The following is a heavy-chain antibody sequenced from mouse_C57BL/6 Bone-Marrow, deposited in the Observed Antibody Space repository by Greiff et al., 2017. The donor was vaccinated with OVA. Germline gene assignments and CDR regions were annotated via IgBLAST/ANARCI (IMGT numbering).Heavy chain of an antibody. Sequence: VKLVESGPGLVQPSQSLSITCTVSGFSLTSYGVHWVRQSPGKGLEWLGVIWSGGSTDYNAAFISRLSISKDNSKSQVFFKMNSLQADDTAIDYCARNDYYGPFAYWGQGTLVTVSA. CDR3: ARNDYYGPFAY. V-gene: IGHV2-2*01. D-gene: IGHD1-1*01. CDR2: IWSGGST. J-gene: IGHJ3*01. CDR1: GFSLTSYG.